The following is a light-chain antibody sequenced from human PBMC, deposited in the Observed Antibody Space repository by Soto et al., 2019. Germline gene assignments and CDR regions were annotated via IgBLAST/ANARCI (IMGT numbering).Light chain of an antibody. Sequence: VMTQSPATLSVSPGEGATLSCRASQSVSRKLAWYQQKTGQAPRLLIYDASTRATGIPARFSGSVSGTDFNLTITSLEPEDFAVYYCQQRSNWPPTFGQGTKVDIK. V-gene: IGKV3-11*01. J-gene: IGKJ1*01. CDR1: QSVSRK. CDR2: DAS. CDR3: QQRSNWPPT.